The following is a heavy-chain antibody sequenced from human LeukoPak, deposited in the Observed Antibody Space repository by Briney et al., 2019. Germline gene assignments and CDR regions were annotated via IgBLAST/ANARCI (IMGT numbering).Heavy chain of an antibody. Sequence: GGSLRLSCAASGFTFSNFNMNWVRQAPGKGLEWISYISGTSATIYYADSVKGRFTISRDNAKNSLYLQMNSLRVEDTAVYYCARGRDGRGDYWGQGTLVTVSS. D-gene: IGHD5-24*01. CDR1: GFTFSNFN. CDR3: ARGRDGRGDY. V-gene: IGHV3-48*01. CDR2: ISGTSATI. J-gene: IGHJ4*02.